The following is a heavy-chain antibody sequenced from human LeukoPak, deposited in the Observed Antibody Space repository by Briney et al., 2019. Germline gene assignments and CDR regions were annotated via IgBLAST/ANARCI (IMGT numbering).Heavy chain of an antibody. D-gene: IGHD3-9*01. V-gene: IGHV3-23*01. CDR3: AKWGDYDVLTGYYVSDF. CDR2: ISGRSDNT. Sequence: GGSRRLSCAASGFIFSNYAMYWVRQAPGKGLEWVSAISGRSDNTYYADSVKGRFTLSRDSSKNTLYLQMNSLRADDTAVYYCAKWGDYDVLTGYYVSDFWGQGTLVTVSS. J-gene: IGHJ4*02. CDR1: GFIFSNYA.